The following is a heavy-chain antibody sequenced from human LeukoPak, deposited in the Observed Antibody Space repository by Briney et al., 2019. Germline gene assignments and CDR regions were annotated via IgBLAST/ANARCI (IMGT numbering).Heavy chain of an antibody. J-gene: IGHJ4*02. CDR1: GFTFSSNG. Sequence: GGSLRLSCAASGFTFSSNGMHWVRQAPGKGLEWVAVISSDGSNKYYADSVKGRFTISRDSSKNTLYLQMNSLRAEDTAVYYCAKDSRGWYSRLNHRIDYWGQGTLVTVSS. V-gene: IGHV3-30*18. D-gene: IGHD6-19*01. CDR3: AKDSRGWYSRLNHRIDY. CDR2: ISSDGSNK.